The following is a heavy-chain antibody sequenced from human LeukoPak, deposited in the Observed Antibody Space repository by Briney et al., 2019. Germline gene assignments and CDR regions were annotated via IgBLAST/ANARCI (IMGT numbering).Heavy chain of an antibody. CDR2: MNPNSGNT. D-gene: IGHD4-17*01. CDR3: ATSTTAYDAFDI. CDR1: GYTFTSYD. Sequence: ASVKVSCKASGYTFTSYDINWVRQATGQGLEWMGWMNPNSGNTGYAQKFQGRVTMTRNTSISTAYMELSSLRSKDTAVYYCATSTTAYDAFDIWGQGTMVTVSS. J-gene: IGHJ3*02. V-gene: IGHV1-8*01.